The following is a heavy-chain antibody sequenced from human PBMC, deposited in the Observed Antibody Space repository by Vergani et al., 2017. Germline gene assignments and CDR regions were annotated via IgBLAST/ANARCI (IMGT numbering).Heavy chain of an antibody. CDR3: ARLCCSSTSCYGMEV. V-gene: IGHV4-59*01. Sequence: QVQLQESGPGLVKPSETLSLTCTVPGGSISSYSWSWSRQPPGKGLEWIGYIYYSGSTNYNPALKSRVTISVDTSKNQVALKLSSVTAADTAVYYCARLCCSSTSCYGMEVWGEGTTVTVSA. J-gene: IGHJ6*01. CDR1: GGSISSYS. D-gene: IGHD2-2*01. CDR2: IYYSGST.